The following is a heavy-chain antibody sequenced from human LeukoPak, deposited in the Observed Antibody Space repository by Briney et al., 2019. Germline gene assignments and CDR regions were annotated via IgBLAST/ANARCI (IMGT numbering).Heavy chain of an antibody. CDR3: ARVAPEWELLGYFDY. J-gene: IGHJ4*02. D-gene: IGHD1-26*01. CDR2: ISYDGSNK. V-gene: IGHV3-30-3*01. Sequence: GGSLRLSCAASGFTFSSYAMHWVRQAPGKGLEWVAVISYDGSNKYYTDSVKGRFTISRDNSKNTLYLQMNSLRAEDTAVYYCARVAPEWELLGYFDYWGWGTLVTVSS. CDR1: GFTFSSYA.